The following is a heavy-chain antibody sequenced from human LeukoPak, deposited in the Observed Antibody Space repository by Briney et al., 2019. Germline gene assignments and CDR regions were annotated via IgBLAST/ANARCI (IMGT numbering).Heavy chain of an antibody. V-gene: IGHV3-21*01. D-gene: IGHD2-2*02. CDR1: GFFFRSYW. CDR2: ISSSSSYI. CDR3: ARGIPAAIQDYYYYYYMDV. J-gene: IGHJ6*03. Sequence: GGSLRLSCAASGFFFRSYWMHWVRQAPGKGLEWVSSISSSSSYIYYADSVKGRFTISRDNAKNSLYLQMNSLRAEDTAVYYCARGIPAAIQDYYYYYYMDVWGKGTTVTVSS.